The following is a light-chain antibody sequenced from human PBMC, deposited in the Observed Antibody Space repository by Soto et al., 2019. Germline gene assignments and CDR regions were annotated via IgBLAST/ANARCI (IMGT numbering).Light chain of an antibody. CDR3: QQDNSYSWT. V-gene: IGKV1-5*03. CDR2: KAS. CDR1: QSIHSW. Sequence: DIQMTQSPSTLSASVGDRVTITCRASQSIHSWLAWYQQKPGKAPKLLISKASSLESGVPSRFSGSGSGTEFTLTISSLQPDDFATYYCQQDNSYSWTSGQGTKVEIK. J-gene: IGKJ1*01.